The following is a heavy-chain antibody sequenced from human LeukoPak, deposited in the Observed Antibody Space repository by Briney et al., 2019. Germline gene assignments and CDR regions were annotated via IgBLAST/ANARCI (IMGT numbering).Heavy chain of an antibody. CDR2: IKSDGGT. J-gene: IGHJ1*01. Sequence: GGSLRLSCAASGFTFSTYWMHWVRQAPGKGLVWVSRIKSDGGTNYADSVKGRFTVSRDNAKKTVSLQMNSLRPEDTGVYYCARAPSEIGGYYPEYFRHWGEGTLVTVSS. D-gene: IGHD3-22*01. CDR1: GFTFSTYW. CDR3: ARAPSEIGGYYPEYFRH. V-gene: IGHV3-74*01.